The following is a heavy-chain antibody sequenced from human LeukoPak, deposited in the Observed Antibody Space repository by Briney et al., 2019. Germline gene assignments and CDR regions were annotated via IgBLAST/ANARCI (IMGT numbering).Heavy chain of an antibody. CDR3: ARSPAYYDSSGYYFSYYSYGMDV. V-gene: IGHV1-18*01. CDR2: ISAYNGNT. CDR1: GYTFTSYG. J-gene: IGHJ6*02. Sequence: GASVKVSCKASGYTFTSYGISWVRQAPGQGLEWMGWISAYNGNTNYAQKLQGRVTMTTDTSTSTAFMELRSLRSDDTAVYYCARSPAYYDSSGYYFSYYSYGMDVWGQGTTVTVSS. D-gene: IGHD3-22*01.